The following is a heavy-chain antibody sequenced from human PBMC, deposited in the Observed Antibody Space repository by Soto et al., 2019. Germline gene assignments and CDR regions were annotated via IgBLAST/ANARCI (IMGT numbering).Heavy chain of an antibody. D-gene: IGHD2-15*01. Sequence: EVQLVESGGGLVQPGGSLRLSCAASGFTFSTYSMSWVRQAPGKGLEWVSYISSTSNTIYYTDSVKGRFTISRDNAKNSLYPHMNSLSAEDTAVYYCARDRGCSGGICYRDLGYWGQGTLVTVSS. CDR1: GFTFSTYS. J-gene: IGHJ4*02. V-gene: IGHV3-48*01. CDR3: ARDRGCSGGICYRDLGY. CDR2: ISSTSNTI.